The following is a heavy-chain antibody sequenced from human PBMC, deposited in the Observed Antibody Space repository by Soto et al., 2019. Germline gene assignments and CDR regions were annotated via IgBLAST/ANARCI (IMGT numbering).Heavy chain of an antibody. CDR3: ARESYYYDTSGYRY. CDR1: EVTSSSYS. J-gene: IGHJ4*02. Sequence: HSCGASEVTSSSYSLNWVSKDSGKGLEWVSSLSSSSSFIYYADSVKGRFTISRDNAKNSLYLQMNSLRAEDTAVYYCARESYYYDTSGYRYWGQGTLVPVSS. CDR2: LSSSSSFI. D-gene: IGHD3-22*01. V-gene: IGHV3-21*01.